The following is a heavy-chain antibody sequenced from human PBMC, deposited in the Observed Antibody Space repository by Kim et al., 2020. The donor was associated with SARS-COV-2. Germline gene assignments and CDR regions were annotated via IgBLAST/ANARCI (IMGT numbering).Heavy chain of an antibody. V-gene: IGHV3-23*01. CDR3: AKIISPSIAVAGRAFDI. D-gene: IGHD6-19*01. Sequence: GGSLRLSCATSGFTFSSYVMSWVRQAPGKGLEWVSSISGSGGSTYYADSVKGRFTISRDNSKNTLYLQMNSLRAEDTAVYYCAKIISPSIAVAGRAFDIWGQGTMVTVSS. CDR1: GFTFSSYV. J-gene: IGHJ3*02. CDR2: ISGSGGST.